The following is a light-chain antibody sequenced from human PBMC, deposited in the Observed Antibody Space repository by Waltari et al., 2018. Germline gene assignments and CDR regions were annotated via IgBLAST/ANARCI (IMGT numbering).Light chain of an antibody. J-gene: IGLJ2*01. V-gene: IGLV3-25*03. Sequence: SYELTQPPSVSVSPGQTARITCSGEALPKQHVHWYQQKPGQAPLLIISKNTERPSRIPDRFSGSRAGTTVTLTIAGVQPEDESDYYCQSSDSRGVHVFGGGTMLTVL. CDR1: ALPKQH. CDR2: KNT. CDR3: QSSDSRGVHV.